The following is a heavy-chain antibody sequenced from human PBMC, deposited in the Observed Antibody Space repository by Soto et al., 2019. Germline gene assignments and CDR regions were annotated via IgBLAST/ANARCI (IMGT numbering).Heavy chain of an antibody. D-gene: IGHD6-19*01. CDR2: INPNSGGT. J-gene: IGHJ3*02. CDR1: GYTFTGYY. CDR3: ASLSGWLRAPHDAFDI. Sequence: ASVKVSCKASGYTFTGYYMHWVRQAPGQGLEWMGWINPNSGGTNYAQKFQGWVTISADKSISTAYLQWSSLKASDTAMYYCASLSGWLRAPHDAFDIWGQGTMVTVSS. V-gene: IGHV1-2*04.